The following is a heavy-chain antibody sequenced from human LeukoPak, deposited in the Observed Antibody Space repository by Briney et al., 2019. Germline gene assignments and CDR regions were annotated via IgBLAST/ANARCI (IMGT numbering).Heavy chain of an antibody. Sequence: GGSLRLSCAASGFTFSSYAMSWVRQAPGKGLEWVSAISGSGGSTYYADSVKGRFTISRDNSKNTLYLQMNSLRAEDTAVYYCAKSVEYGDYPGSFDYWGQGTLVTVST. CDR3: AKSVEYGDYPGSFDY. CDR1: GFTFSSYA. V-gene: IGHV3-23*01. D-gene: IGHD4-17*01. CDR2: ISGSGGST. J-gene: IGHJ4*02.